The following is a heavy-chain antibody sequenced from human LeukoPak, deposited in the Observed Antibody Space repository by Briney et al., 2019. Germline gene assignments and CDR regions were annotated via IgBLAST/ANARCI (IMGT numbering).Heavy chain of an antibody. J-gene: IGHJ5*02. CDR3: ARARQQLVWANWFDP. D-gene: IGHD6-13*01. CDR1: GYTFSSYG. V-gene: IGHV1-18*01. CDR2: ISAYNGKT. Sequence: AAVTVSCKASGYTFSSYGISWVRQAPGQGLEWMGWISAYNGKTKYAQKLQGRVTMTTETSTSTAYMELRSLRSDDTAVYYCARARQQLVWANWFDPWGQGTLVTVSS.